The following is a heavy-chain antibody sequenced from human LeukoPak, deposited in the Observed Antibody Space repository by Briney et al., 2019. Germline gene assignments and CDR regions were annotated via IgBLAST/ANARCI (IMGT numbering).Heavy chain of an antibody. V-gene: IGHV3-23*01. CDR2: ISGSGGST. D-gene: IGHD2-2*01. CDR3: AKDVTVVPAAHFDY. J-gene: IGHJ4*02. CDR1: GFTFSSYA. Sequence: GGSLRLSCAASGFTFSSYAMSWVRQAPGKGLEWVSAISGSGGSTYYADPVKGRFTISRDNSKNTLYLQMNSLRAEDTAVYYCAKDVTVVPAAHFDYWGQGTLVTVSS.